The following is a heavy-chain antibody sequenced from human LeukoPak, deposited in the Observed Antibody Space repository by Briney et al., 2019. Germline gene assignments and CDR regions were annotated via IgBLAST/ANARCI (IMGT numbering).Heavy chain of an antibody. CDR3: ARTRSITIFGVVIGGHFDY. Sequence: SETLSLTCTVSGGSISSYYWSWIRQPPGKGLEWIGYIYYSGNTNYNSSLESRITISVDTSKNQFSLRLNSVTAADTAVYYCARTRSITIFGVVIGGHFDYWGQGTLVTVSS. J-gene: IGHJ4*02. D-gene: IGHD3-3*01. V-gene: IGHV4-59*08. CDR1: GGSISSYY. CDR2: IYYSGNT.